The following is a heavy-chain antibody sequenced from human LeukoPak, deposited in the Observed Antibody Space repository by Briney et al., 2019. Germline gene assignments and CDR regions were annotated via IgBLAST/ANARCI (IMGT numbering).Heavy chain of an antibody. Sequence: ASVKVSCKASGYTFTSYYLHWVRQAPGQGLEWMGIINPTGYTTSYAQKFQGRVTMTRDTSTSTVYMELSSLRAEDTAVYYCAKERDYGGLPRTNYFDYWGQGTLVTVSS. CDR3: AKERDYGGLPRTNYFDY. J-gene: IGHJ4*02. CDR2: INPTGYTT. CDR1: GYTFTSYY. V-gene: IGHV1-46*01. D-gene: IGHD4-23*01.